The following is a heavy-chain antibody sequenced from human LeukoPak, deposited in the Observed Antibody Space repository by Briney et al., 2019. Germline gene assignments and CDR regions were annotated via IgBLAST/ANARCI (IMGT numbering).Heavy chain of an antibody. CDR1: GYTFTTYY. Sequence: ASVKVSCKASGYTFTTYYMHWVRQAPGQGLEWMGIINPSGGSTSYAQKFQGRVTMTSDTSISTAYMELSRLRSDDTAVYYCARDFKKSLDYWGQGTLVTVSS. V-gene: IGHV1-46*01. CDR3: ARDFKKSLDY. CDR2: INPSGGST. J-gene: IGHJ4*02.